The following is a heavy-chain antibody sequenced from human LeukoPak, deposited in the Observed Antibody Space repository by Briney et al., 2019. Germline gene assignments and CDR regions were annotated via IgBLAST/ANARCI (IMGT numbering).Heavy chain of an antibody. Sequence: GGSLRLSCAASGFTFSSYAMSWVRQAPGKGLEWVSGTSGGSSSYADSVKGRFTISRDNPRNTLYMQMSSLRAEDTALYYCAIMHPYYDGSGYWVQWGQGTLVTVSS. CDR3: AIMHPYYDGSGYWVQ. J-gene: IGHJ4*02. CDR2: TSGGSS. CDR1: GFTFSSYA. D-gene: IGHD3-22*01. V-gene: IGHV3-23*01.